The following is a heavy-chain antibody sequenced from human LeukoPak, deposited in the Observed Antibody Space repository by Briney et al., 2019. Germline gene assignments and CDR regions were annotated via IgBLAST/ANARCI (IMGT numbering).Heavy chain of an antibody. J-gene: IGHJ4*02. Sequence: GASVKVSCKASGYTFTGYYMHWVRQAPGQGLEWMGRINPNSGGTNYAQKFQGRVTMTRDTSISTAYMELSRLRSGDTAVYYCARVPAEAAGTRNFDYWGQGTLVTVSS. V-gene: IGHV1-2*06. CDR1: GYTFTGYY. CDR2: INPNSGGT. D-gene: IGHD6-13*01. CDR3: ARVPAEAAGTRNFDY.